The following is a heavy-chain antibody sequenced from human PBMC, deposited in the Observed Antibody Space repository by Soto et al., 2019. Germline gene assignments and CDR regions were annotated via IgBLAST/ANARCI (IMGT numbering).Heavy chain of an antibody. CDR3: ARDRYDTTNGYQLGADY. D-gene: IGHD2-8*01. CDR1: DFSCLSYG. J-gene: IGHJ4*02. V-gene: IGHV1-18*01. Sequence: QVQLVQSGAEVKKPGASVKVSCKASDFSCLSYGFSWVRQAPGEGLEWRGCLSGPNGNTKYALKFQGRVTMTTDTSTIAGYMEVRSLRVDDTALYYCARDRYDTTNGYQLGADYWGPGTLVTVSS. CDR2: LSGPNGNT.